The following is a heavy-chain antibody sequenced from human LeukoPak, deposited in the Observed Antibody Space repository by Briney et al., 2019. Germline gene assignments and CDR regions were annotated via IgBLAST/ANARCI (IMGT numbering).Heavy chain of an antibody. J-gene: IGHJ4*02. V-gene: IGHV4-59*01. Sequence: SETLSLTCTVSGGSISRYYWSWIRHPPGKGLEWIGYIYYSGSTNYNPSLKSRVTISVATSKNQFSLKLSSVTAADTAVYYCARILYGSGSPLFDYWGQGTLVTVSS. CDR3: ARILYGSGSPLFDY. CDR2: IYYSGST. D-gene: IGHD3-10*01. CDR1: GGSISRYY.